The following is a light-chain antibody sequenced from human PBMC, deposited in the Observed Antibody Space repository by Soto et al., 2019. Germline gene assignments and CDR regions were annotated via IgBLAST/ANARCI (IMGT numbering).Light chain of an antibody. CDR2: DVS. Sequence: QSALTQPRSVSGSPGQSVTISCTGTSSDVGGYNYVSWYQQHPGKASKLMIYDVSKRPSGVPDRFSGSKSGNTASLTISGLQAEDEADYYCCSYAGSYPLFGGGTKLTVL. V-gene: IGLV2-11*01. CDR3: CSYAGSYPL. J-gene: IGLJ3*02. CDR1: SSDVGGYNY.